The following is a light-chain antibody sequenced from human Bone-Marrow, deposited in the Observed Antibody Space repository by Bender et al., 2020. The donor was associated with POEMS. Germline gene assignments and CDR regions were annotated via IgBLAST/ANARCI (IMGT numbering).Light chain of an antibody. V-gene: IGLV2-8*01. CDR1: DRDIGRYKF. Sequence: QSALAQPPSASGSPGQSVTISCTGTDRDIGRYKFVSWYQHHPGKAPKLILFEVTKRPSGVPDRFYGYKSANTASLTVSGLQAEDEADYYCCSYAGSNNLVFGSGTKVTVL. CDR2: EVT. CDR3: CSYAGSNNLV. J-gene: IGLJ1*01.